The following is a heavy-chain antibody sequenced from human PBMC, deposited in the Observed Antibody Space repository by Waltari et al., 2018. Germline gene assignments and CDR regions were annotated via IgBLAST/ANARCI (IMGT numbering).Heavy chain of an antibody. D-gene: IGHD3-10*01. J-gene: IGHJ4*02. CDR3: ARGVPGSWPDYYFDH. CDR1: GYPFPTYG. Sequence: QVQLVQSAAEVKKPGASVNISCNAYGYPFPTYGIRWVRQAPGQGLEWMGWFSVYNGNTNYAQKLQGRVTMTTDTSTSTAYMELRSLRSDDTAVYYCARGVPGSWPDYYFDHWGQGTLVTVSS. CDR2: FSVYNGNT. V-gene: IGHV1-18*01.